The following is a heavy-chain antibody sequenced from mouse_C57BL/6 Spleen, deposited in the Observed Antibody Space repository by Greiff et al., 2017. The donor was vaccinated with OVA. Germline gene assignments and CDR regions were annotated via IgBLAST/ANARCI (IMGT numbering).Heavy chain of an antibody. CDR3: ASPFTTVVEGFAY. J-gene: IGHJ3*01. D-gene: IGHD1-1*01. CDR1: GYTFTSYW. CDR2: IHPNSGST. V-gene: IGHV1-64*01. Sequence: QVQLQQPGAELVKPGASVKLSCKASGYTFTSYWMHWVKQRPGQGLEWIGMIHPNSGSTNYNEKFKSKATLTVDKSSSTAYMQLSSLTSEDSAVYYSASPFTTVVEGFAYWGQGTLVTVSA.